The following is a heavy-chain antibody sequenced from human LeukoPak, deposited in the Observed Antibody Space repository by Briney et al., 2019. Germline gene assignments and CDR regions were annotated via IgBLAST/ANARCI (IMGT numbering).Heavy chain of an antibody. CDR1: GGSISSYY. V-gene: IGHV4-59*01. CDR3: ARGVTGGWYGDFQH. CDR2: IYYSGST. J-gene: IGHJ1*01. Sequence: PSETLSLTCSVSGGSISSYYWNWIRQPPGKGLEWIGYIYYSGSTNYNPSLKSRVTISVDTSKNQFSLKPSSVTAADTAVYYCARGVTGGWYGDFQHWGQGTLVTVSS. D-gene: IGHD6-19*01.